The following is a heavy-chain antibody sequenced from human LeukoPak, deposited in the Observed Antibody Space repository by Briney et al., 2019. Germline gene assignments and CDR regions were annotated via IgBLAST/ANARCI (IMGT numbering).Heavy chain of an antibody. D-gene: IGHD3-22*01. CDR3: ARETYYYDSSGYHGLLYYYYYGMDV. CDR2: IYTSGST. J-gene: IGHJ6*02. V-gene: IGHV4-4*07. CDR1: GGSISSYY. Sequence: SETLSLTCTVSGGSISSYYWSWIRQPAGKGLEWIGRIYTSGSTNYNPSLKSRVTMSVDTSKNQFSLKLSSVTAAYTAVYYCARETYYYDSSGYHGLLYYYYYGMDVWGQRTTVTVSS.